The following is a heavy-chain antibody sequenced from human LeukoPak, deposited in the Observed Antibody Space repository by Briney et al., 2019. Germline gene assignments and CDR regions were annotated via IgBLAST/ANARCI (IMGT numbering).Heavy chain of an antibody. V-gene: IGHV3-23*01. CDR3: AKSSGSRYFQH. CDR2: ISGSGGST. J-gene: IGHJ1*01. CDR1: GFTFSSYA. D-gene: IGHD6-19*01. Sequence: GGSLRLSCAASGFTFSSYAMSWVRQAPGKELEWVSAISGSGGSTYYADSVKGRFTISRDNSKNTLYLQMNSLRAEDTAVYYCAKSSGSRYFQHWGQGTLVTVSS.